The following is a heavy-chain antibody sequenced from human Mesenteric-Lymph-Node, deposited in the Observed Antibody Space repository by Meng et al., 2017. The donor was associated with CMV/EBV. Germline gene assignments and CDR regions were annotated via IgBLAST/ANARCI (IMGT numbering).Heavy chain of an antibody. J-gene: IGHJ5*02. V-gene: IGHV3-33*01. CDR1: GFTFSWYG. CDR3: ARRRYGSPSNWFDP. CDR2: IWYDGSNN. Sequence: SLKISCAPSGFTFSWYGMHWVRQAPGKGLEWVAFIWYDGSNNYYIDSVKGRFTISRDNAKNSLYLQMNSLRAEDTAVYYCARRRYGSPSNWFDPWGQGTLVTVSS. D-gene: IGHD6-6*01.